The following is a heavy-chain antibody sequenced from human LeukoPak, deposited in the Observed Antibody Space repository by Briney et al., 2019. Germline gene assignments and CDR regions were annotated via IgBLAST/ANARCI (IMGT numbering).Heavy chain of an antibody. J-gene: IGHJ4*02. V-gene: IGHV3-23*01. D-gene: IGHD3-10*01. CDR3: AKDRGY. CDR1: GFTFSTYA. Sequence: PGGSLRLSCAASGFTFSTYAMNWVRQAPGKGLEWVSSISGTGGRTNYADSVKGRFTISRDNSKNTVNLQMNSLRAEDTAVYYCAKDRGYWGQGTLVTVSS. CDR2: ISGTGGRT.